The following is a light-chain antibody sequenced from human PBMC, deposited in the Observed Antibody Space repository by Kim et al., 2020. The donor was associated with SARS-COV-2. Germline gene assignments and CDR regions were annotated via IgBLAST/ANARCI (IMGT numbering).Light chain of an antibody. Sequence: PELTQDPAVSVALGQTVRITCQGDSLRSYYASWYQQKPGQAPVLVIYGKNNRPSGIPDRFSGSSSGNTASLTITGAQAEDEADYYCNSRDSSGNLVVFGG. V-gene: IGLV3-19*01. J-gene: IGLJ2*01. CDR2: GKN. CDR3: NSRDSSGNLVV. CDR1: SLRSYY.